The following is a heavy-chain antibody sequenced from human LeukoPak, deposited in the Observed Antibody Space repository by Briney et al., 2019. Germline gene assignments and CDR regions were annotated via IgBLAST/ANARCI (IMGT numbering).Heavy chain of an antibody. V-gene: IGHV3-49*03. J-gene: IGHJ4*02. Sequence: PGGSLRLSCTASGFTFGDSGMSWFRQAPGEGLEWVGFIRSKAYGGAVEYAASVKGRFTISRDDSKSIAYLLMNSLKTEDTAVYYCSRAPYYDFWCDYWGQGTLVTVSS. CDR1: GFTFGDSG. CDR3: SRAPYYDFWCDY. CDR2: IRSKAYGGAV. D-gene: IGHD3-3*01.